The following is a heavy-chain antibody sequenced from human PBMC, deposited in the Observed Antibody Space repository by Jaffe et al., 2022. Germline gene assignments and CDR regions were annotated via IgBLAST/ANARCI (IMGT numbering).Heavy chain of an antibody. CDR2: ISGSGGST. CDR1: GFTFSSYA. V-gene: IGHV3-23*01. J-gene: IGHJ4*02. Sequence: EVQLLESGGGLVQPGGSLRLSCAASGFTFSSYAMSWVRQAPGKGLEWVSAISGSGGSTYYADSVKGRFTISRDNSKNTLYLQMNSLRAEDTAVYYCAKAQSKSVTGQGLCYFDYWGQGTLVTVSS. D-gene: IGHD4-17*01. CDR3: AKAQSKSVTGQGLCYFDY.